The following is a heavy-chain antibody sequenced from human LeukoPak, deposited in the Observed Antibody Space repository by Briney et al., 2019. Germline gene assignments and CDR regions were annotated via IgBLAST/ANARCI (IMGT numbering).Heavy chain of an antibody. V-gene: IGHV3-74*01. Sequence: GGSMRLSCVASGFCFSRYWMHWVRQVPGKGLVWVSQINGDGSTTNYADSVKGRFTISRDNAKNTLYLQMNSLRAEDTAVYYCARDRGYSLDCWGQGTLVTVSS. CDR1: GFCFSRYW. J-gene: IGHJ4*02. D-gene: IGHD5-18*01. CDR3: ARDRGYSLDC. CDR2: INGDGSTT.